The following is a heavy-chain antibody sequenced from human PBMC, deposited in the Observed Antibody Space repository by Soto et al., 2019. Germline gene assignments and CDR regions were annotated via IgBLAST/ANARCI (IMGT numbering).Heavy chain of an antibody. CDR1: GFTFSSYE. V-gene: IGHV3-48*03. J-gene: IGHJ2*01. CDR2: ISSSGSTI. CDR3: ASFPPYGDYWYFDL. D-gene: IGHD4-17*01. Sequence: EVQLVESGGGLVQPGGSLRLSCAASGFTFSSYEMYWVRQAPGKGLEWVSYISSSGSTIYYADSVKGRFTISRDNAKNSLYLQMNSLRAEDTAVYYCASFPPYGDYWYFDLWGRGTLVTVSS.